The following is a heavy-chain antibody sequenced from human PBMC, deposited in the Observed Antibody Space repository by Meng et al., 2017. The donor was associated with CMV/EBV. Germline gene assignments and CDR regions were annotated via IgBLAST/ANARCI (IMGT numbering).Heavy chain of an antibody. D-gene: IGHD5-24*01. CDR1: GFTFGSYA. Sequence: EVELLGSGGGLVQPGGSLRLACAASGFTFGSYAMSWVRQAPGKGLEWVSAISGSGGSTYYADSVKGRFTISRDNSKNTLYLQMNSLRAEDTAVYYCAKADHRDGYNYVYWGQGTLVTVSS. J-gene: IGHJ4*02. CDR3: AKADHRDGYNYVY. CDR2: ISGSGGST. V-gene: IGHV3-23*01.